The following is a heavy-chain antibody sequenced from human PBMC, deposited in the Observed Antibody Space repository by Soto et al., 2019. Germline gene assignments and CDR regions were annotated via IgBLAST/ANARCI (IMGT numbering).Heavy chain of an antibody. V-gene: IGHV1-18*01. CDR1: GYTFTSYG. CDR3: ARDRGNGDYFDY. D-gene: IGHD1-1*01. CDR2: ISAYNGNK. J-gene: IGHJ4*02. Sequence: QVQLVQSGAEVKKPGASVKVSCKASGYTFTSYGISWVRQAPGQGLEWMGWISAYNGNKNYAQKLQVRVTMPTDKTTSTAYMELRSLRSDDTAVYYCARDRGNGDYFDYWGQGTLVTGSS.